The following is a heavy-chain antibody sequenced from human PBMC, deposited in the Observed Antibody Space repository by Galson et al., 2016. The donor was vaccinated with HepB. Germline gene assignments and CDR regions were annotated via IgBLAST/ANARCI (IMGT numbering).Heavy chain of an antibody. CDR3: ARDSRTVWFDP. V-gene: IGHV4-4*07. Sequence: NPSLKSRVTMSVDTSKNQFSLKLSSVTAADTAVDYCARDSRTVWFDPWGQGTLVTVSS. J-gene: IGHJ5*02. D-gene: IGHD1-1*01.